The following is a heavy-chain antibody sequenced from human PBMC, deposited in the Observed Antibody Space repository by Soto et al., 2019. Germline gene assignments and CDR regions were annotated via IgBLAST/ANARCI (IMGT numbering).Heavy chain of an antibody. D-gene: IGHD6-19*01. Sequence: SETLSLTCSVSGGSISSSSYYWGWIRQPPGKGLEWIGSIYYSGSTYYNPSLKSRVTISVDTSKNQFSLKLSPVTAADTAVYYCARHEAPSGWYFDYWGQGTLVTVSS. V-gene: IGHV4-39*01. CDR1: GGSISSSSYY. J-gene: IGHJ4*02. CDR3: ARHEAPSGWYFDY. CDR2: IYYSGST.